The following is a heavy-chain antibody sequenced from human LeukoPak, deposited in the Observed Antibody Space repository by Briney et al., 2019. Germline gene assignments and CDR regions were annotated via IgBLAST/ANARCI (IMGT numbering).Heavy chain of an antibody. D-gene: IGHD6-19*01. J-gene: IGHJ4*02. CDR2: IYYSGST. Sequence: PSETLSLTCTVSGSSISIGGYYWSWIRQPPGKGLEWIGYIYYSGSTNYNPSLKSRVTISVDTSKIQFSLKMSSVSAADTAVYYCARVSIAVAGANALDYWGQGTLVTVSS. CDR1: GSSISIGGYY. CDR3: ARVSIAVAGANALDY. V-gene: IGHV4-61*08.